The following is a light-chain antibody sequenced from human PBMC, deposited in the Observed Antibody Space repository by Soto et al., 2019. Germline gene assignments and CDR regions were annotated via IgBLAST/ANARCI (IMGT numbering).Light chain of an antibody. J-gene: IGLJ1*01. CDR3: ASWDDSLNDYV. V-gene: IGLV1-44*01. Sequence: QSVLTQPPSASGTPGQRVTISCSGSSSNIGSNPVNWYHQLPGTAPKLLIYSGNQRPSGVPDRFSGSKSGTSASLAISGLQSEDEADYYCASWDDSLNDYVFGTGTKLTVL. CDR2: SGN. CDR1: SSNIGSNP.